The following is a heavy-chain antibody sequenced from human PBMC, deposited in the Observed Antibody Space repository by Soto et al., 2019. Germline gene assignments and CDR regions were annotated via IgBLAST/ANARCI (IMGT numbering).Heavy chain of an antibody. Sequence: QVQLVESGGGVVQPGRSLRLSCAASGFTFSSYGMHWVRQAPGKGLEWVAVISYDGSNKYYADSVKGRFTISRDNSKNTLYLQMNILRAEDTAVYYCAKDLRGYCTNGVCYDNGMDVWGQGTTVTVSS. D-gene: IGHD2-8*01. V-gene: IGHV3-30*18. J-gene: IGHJ6*02. CDR2: ISYDGSNK. CDR1: GFTFSSYG. CDR3: AKDLRGYCTNGVCYDNGMDV.